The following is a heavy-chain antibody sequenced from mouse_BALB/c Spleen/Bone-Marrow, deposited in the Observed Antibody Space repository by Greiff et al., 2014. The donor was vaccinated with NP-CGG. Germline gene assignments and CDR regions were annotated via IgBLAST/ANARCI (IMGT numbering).Heavy chain of an antibody. CDR3: ARNYRYPRPYAMDY. Sequence: QVQLQQSGPELVRPGASVKMSCKASGYTFTSYWMHWVKQRPGQGLEWIGMIDPSNSETRLNQKFKDKATLNVDKSSNTAYMQLSSLTSEDSAVYYYARNYRYPRPYAMDYWGQGTSVTVSS. V-gene: IGHV1S127*01. D-gene: IGHD2-14*01. CDR1: GYTFTSYW. J-gene: IGHJ4*01. CDR2: IDPSNSET.